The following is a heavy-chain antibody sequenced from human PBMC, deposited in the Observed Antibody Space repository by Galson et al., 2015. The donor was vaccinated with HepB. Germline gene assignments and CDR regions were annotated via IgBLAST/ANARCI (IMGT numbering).Heavy chain of an antibody. D-gene: IGHD2-2*01. CDR3: ARDDCSTTSCLAY. V-gene: IGHV3-33*08. CDR1: GFTFSDHG. Sequence: SLRLSCAASGFTFSDHGMLWVRQAPGKGLEWVATIRYDGTKKYYRDSVRGRFTVSRDDSKKTVYLQMSSLTREDTAVYYCARDDCSTTSCLAYWGQGTLVTVSS. CDR2: IRYDGTKK. J-gene: IGHJ4*02.